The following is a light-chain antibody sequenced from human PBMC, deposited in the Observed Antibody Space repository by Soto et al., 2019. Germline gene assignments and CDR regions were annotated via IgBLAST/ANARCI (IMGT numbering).Light chain of an antibody. CDR1: SSDVGGYNY. CDR2: DVS. V-gene: IGLV2-14*01. CDR3: SSYTSSSTRV. J-gene: IGLJ1*01. Sequence: QSALTQPASVSGSPGQSITISCTGTSSDVGGYNYVSWYQQHPGKAPKLMIYDVSNRLSGVSNRFSGSKSGNTASLTISGLQAEYEADYYCSSYTSSSTRVLGTGTKLTVL.